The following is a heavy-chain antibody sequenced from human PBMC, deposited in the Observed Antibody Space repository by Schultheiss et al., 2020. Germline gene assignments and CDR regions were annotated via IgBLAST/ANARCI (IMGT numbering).Heavy chain of an antibody. CDR2: ISYDGSNK. J-gene: IGHJ6*02. CDR3: ARASHWIQLPMDV. Sequence: GSLRLSCAASGFTFSSYAMHWVRQAPGKGLEWVAVISYDGSNKYYADSVKGRFTISRDNSKNTLYLQMNSLRPEDTAVYYCARASHWIQLPMDVWGQGTTVTVSS. V-gene: IGHV3-30-3*01. D-gene: IGHD5-18*01. CDR1: GFTFSSYA.